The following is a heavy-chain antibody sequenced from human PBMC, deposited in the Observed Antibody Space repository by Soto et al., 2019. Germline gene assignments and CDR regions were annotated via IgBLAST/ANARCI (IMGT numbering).Heavy chain of an antibody. J-gene: IGHJ6*03. CDR1: GFTFASYA. CDR3: AKVPSANYHYYYYMDV. CDR2: ISGSGGSI. Sequence: EVQLLESGGGLAQPGTSLRLSCAASGFTFASYAMSWVRQAPGKGLEWVSAISGSGGSIYYADSVRGRFTISRDNSKKMLYLQMSSLRADDTAVYYCAKVPSANYHYYYYMDVWGKGTTVTVSS. V-gene: IGHV3-23*01.